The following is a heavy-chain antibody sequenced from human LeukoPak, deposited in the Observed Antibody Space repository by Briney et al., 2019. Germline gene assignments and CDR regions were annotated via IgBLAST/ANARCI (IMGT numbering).Heavy chain of an antibody. D-gene: IGHD1-26*01. J-gene: IGHJ4*02. CDR3: ATGRYSGSVDY. CDR1: GYSLGSGFY. V-gene: IGHV4-38-2*01. Sequence: SETLSLTCAVSGYSLGSGFYCGWVRQPPGKGLEWIGNMYHTGTIYYNPSLRSRLAISEDTSKSHFSLTVDSVTAADTAVYYCATGRYSGSVDYWGQGILVTVSS. CDR2: MYHTGTI.